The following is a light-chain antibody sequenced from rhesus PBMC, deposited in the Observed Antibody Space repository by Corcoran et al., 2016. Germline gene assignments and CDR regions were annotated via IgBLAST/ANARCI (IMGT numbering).Light chain of an antibody. CDR3: LQGFGTPYS. Sequence: DIQMTQSPSSLSASVGDRVTFSCRASQDISYYLSWYQQKPGKAPKRLLYAGSNLESGVPSRCSGTGAGTEFTLTIRSLQPADFATYCCLQGFGTPYSFGQGTKVEIK. CDR2: AGS. V-gene: IGKV1-36*02. J-gene: IGKJ2*01. CDR1: QDISYY.